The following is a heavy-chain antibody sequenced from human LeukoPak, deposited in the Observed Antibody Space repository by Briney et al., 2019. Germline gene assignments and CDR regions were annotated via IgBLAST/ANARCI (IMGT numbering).Heavy chain of an antibody. CDR3: ARRSVYSYFDY. D-gene: IGHD4-11*01. J-gene: IGHJ4*02. CDR2: VYYSGTT. Sequence: SETLSLTCTVSGGSISSSSYYWSWIREPPVKGLEWIGSVYYSGTTYYNPSLKSRITISVDTSKNQFSLNLSSVTAADTAVYYCARRSVYSYFDYWGQGTLVTVSS. CDR1: GGSISSSSYY. V-gene: IGHV4-39*01.